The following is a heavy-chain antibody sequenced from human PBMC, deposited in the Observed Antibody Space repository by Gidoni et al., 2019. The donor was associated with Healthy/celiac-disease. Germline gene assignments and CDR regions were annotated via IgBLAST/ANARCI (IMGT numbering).Heavy chain of an antibody. CDR3: ARAPYSSSSTWGGVDY. CDR2: INHSGST. Sequence: QVQLQQWGAGLLKPSETLSLTCAVYGGSFSGYYWRWIRQPPGTGLEWIGEINHSGSTNYNPSLKSRVTISVDTSKNRFSLKLSSVTAADTAVYYCARAPYSSSSTWGGVDYWGQGTLVTVSS. J-gene: IGHJ4*02. V-gene: IGHV4-34*01. CDR1: GGSFSGYY. D-gene: IGHD6-6*01.